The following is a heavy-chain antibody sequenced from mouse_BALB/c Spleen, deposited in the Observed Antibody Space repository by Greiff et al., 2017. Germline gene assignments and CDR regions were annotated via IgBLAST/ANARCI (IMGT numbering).Heavy chain of an antibody. CDR3: ARDAYDYDDFLYAMDY. CDR1: GFTFSDFY. CDR2: SRNKANDYTT. Sequence: EVQVVESGGGLVQPGGSLRLSCATSGFTFSDFYMEWVRQPPGKRLEWIAASRNKANDYTTEYSASVKGRFIVSRDTSQSILYLQMNALRAEDTAIYYCARDAYDYDDFLYAMDYWGQGTSVTVSS. V-gene: IGHV7-1*02. D-gene: IGHD2-4*01. J-gene: IGHJ4*01.